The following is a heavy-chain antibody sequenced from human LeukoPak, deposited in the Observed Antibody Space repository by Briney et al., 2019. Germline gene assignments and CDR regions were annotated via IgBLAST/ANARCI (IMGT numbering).Heavy chain of an antibody. J-gene: IGHJ4*02. CDR2: IYNGGSA. CDR3: AASVVVVAAIDY. Sequence: AGGSLRLSCVASGFTISYNYMSWVRQAPGKGLEWVSVIYNGGSAYYADSVKGRFTISRDDSKNTLYLQMNSLRAEDTAVYYCAASVVVVAAIDYWGQGTLVTVSS. CDR1: GFTISYNY. D-gene: IGHD2-15*01. V-gene: IGHV3-66*01.